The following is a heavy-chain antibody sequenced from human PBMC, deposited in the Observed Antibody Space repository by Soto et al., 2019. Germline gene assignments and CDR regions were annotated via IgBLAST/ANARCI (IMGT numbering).Heavy chain of an antibody. V-gene: IGHV3-33*01. CDR2: IWYDGSNK. CDR1: GFTFSSYG. J-gene: IGHJ3*02. D-gene: IGHD2-15*01. Sequence: GGSLRLSCAASGFTFSSYGMHWVRQAPGKGLEWVAVIWYDGSNKYYADSVKGRFTISRDNSKNTLYLQMNSLRAEDTAVYYCARDAPSGGSWYNAFDIWGQGTMVTVSS. CDR3: ARDAPSGGSWYNAFDI.